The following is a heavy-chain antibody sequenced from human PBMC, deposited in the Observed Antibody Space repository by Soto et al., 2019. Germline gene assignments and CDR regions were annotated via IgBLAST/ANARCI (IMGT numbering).Heavy chain of an antibody. CDR3: ARDREYSSGWYDPGGFDP. D-gene: IGHD6-19*01. V-gene: IGHV3-48*03. J-gene: IGHJ5*02. Sequence: RLSCAASGFTFSSYEMNWVRQAPGKGLEWVSYISSSGSTIYYADSVKGRFTISRDNAKNSLYLQMNSLRAEDTAVYYCARDREYSSGWYDPGGFDPWGQGPLLTVSS. CDR1: GFTFSSYE. CDR2: ISSSGSTI.